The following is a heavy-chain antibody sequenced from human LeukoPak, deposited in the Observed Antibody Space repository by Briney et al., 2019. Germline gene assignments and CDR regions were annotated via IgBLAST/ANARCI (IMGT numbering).Heavy chain of an antibody. Sequence: PGGALRLSCAASGFTFSDYYMSWIRQAPGKGLEGVSDISSSGSTIYYADSVKGRFTISRDNAKNSLYLRMNSLRAEDTAVYYCARDSSGWRDAFDIWGQGTMVTVSS. J-gene: IGHJ3*02. CDR2: ISSSGSTI. V-gene: IGHV3-11*01. D-gene: IGHD6-19*01. CDR3: ARDSSGWRDAFDI. CDR1: GFTFSDYY.